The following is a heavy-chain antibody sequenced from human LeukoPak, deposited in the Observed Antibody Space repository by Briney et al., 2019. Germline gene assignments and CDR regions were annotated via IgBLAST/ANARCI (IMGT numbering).Heavy chain of an antibody. CDR1: GYTFTGYY. D-gene: IGHD2-2*01. Sequence: ASVKVSCTASGYTFTGYYMHWVRQAPGQGLEWMGWINPNSGGTNYAQKFQGRVTMTRDTSISTAYMELSRLRSDDTAVYYCAREPTQPYCSSTSCLAAVDYWGQGTLVTVSS. CDR3: AREPTQPYCSSTSCLAAVDY. CDR2: INPNSGGT. V-gene: IGHV1-2*02. J-gene: IGHJ4*02.